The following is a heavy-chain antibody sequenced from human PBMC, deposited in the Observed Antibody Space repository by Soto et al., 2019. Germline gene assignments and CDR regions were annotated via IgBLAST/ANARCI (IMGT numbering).Heavy chain of an antibody. CDR1: GFTFNDYV. Sequence: QVQLVESGGGVVQPGRSLRLPCATSGFTFNDYVMHWVRQAPGKGLEWVAIIWYDGSIKYYTDSVKGRFTISRDNSKNTLYLQMNTLRAEDTAVYYCAREGTTVVTHQFDPWGQGTLVTVSS. CDR2: IWYDGSIK. J-gene: IGHJ5*02. V-gene: IGHV3-33*01. CDR3: AREGTTVVTHQFDP. D-gene: IGHD4-17*01.